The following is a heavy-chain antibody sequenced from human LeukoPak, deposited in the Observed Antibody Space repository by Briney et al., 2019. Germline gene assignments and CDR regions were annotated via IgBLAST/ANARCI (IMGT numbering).Heavy chain of an antibody. CDR2: IRSNSDGGTI. Sequence: GGSLRLTCATSGFTFSNAWMNWVRQAPGKGLEWVGRIRSNSDGGTIDYAAPVKGRFTLSRDDSKTTLYLQMNSLQTEDTAVYYCATDFYDSTWGQGTLVTVSS. CDR3: ATDFYDST. V-gene: IGHV3-15*07. D-gene: IGHD3-22*01. J-gene: IGHJ5*02. CDR1: GFTFSNAW.